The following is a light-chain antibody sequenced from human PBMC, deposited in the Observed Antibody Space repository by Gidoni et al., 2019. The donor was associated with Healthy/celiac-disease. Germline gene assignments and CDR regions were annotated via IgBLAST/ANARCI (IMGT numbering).Light chain of an antibody. CDR1: SLRSYY. CDR3: NSRDSSGNHPVV. CDR2: GKN. Sequence: SSELTQDPAVSVDLGQTVRITCQGDSLRSYYASWYQQKPGQAPVLVIYGKNNRPSGTPDRFSVSSSGNTASLTIPGAQAEDEADYYCNSRDSSGNHPVVFGGGTKLTVL. V-gene: IGLV3-19*01. J-gene: IGLJ2*01.